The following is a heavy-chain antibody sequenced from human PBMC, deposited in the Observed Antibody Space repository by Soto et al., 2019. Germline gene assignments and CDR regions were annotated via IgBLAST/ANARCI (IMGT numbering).Heavy chain of an antibody. J-gene: IGHJ6*02. Sequence: QVQLQESGPGLVKPSETLSLTCTVSGAPITTTNWWAWVRLPPGKGLEWIGELSRGDERSSNPSLEGRFTMSLGDSNNHFSLKLNSVTAADTAIYYCATQTISYTWRVWGRGTSVTGSS. D-gene: IGHD4-4*01. CDR2: LSRGDER. V-gene: IGHV4-4*02. CDR1: GAPITTTNW. CDR3: ATQTISYTWRV.